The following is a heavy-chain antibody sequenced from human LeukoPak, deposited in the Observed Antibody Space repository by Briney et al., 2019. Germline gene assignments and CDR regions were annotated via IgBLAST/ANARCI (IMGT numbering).Heavy chain of an antibody. D-gene: IGHD3-22*01. CDR1: GYTFTGYY. Sequence: ASVTVSCKASGYTFTGYYMHWVRQAPGQGLEWMGWINPNSGGTNYAQKFQGWVTMTRDTSISTAYMELSRLRSDDTAVYYCARAYYDSSGYYYFDYWGQGTLVTVSS. CDR2: INPNSGGT. J-gene: IGHJ4*02. V-gene: IGHV1-2*04. CDR3: ARAYYDSSGYYYFDY.